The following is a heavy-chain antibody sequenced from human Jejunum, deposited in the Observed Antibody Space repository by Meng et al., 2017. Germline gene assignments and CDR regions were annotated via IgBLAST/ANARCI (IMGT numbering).Heavy chain of an antibody. CDR3: GRGELLWDY. CDR1: GASIISGEYF. J-gene: IGHJ4*02. V-gene: IGHV4-30-4*01. D-gene: IGHD2-2*01. Sequence: EQLPASGPRLETPTPTLSLTCTVCGASIISGEYFWRWLRQPPGKVLEWIGYIDYRDSPFYNPTLKSRITISVDPSKNQFSLKLSFVTAADTAVYFCGRGELLWDYWGQGTLVTVSS. CDR2: IDYRDSP.